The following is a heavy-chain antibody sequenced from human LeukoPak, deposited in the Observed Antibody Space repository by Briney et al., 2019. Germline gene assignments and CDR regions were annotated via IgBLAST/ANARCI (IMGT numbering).Heavy chain of an antibody. Sequence: PGGSLRLSCVASGFAFGDYAMGWVRQAPGKGLEWVSAITNSGGSTYYADPVQGRFTISRDNPKNTLYLQMKSLRVEDTAVYYCVKEAVTPHFDYWGQGTLVTASS. V-gene: IGHV3-23*01. D-gene: IGHD6-19*01. CDR2: ITNSGGST. CDR3: VKEAVTPHFDY. CDR1: GFAFGDYA. J-gene: IGHJ4*02.